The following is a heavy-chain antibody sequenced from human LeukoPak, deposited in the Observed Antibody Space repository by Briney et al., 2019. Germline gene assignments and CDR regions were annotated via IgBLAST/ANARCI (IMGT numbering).Heavy chain of an antibody. J-gene: IGHJ4*02. D-gene: IGHD3-3*01. V-gene: IGHV3-33*01. CDR2: IWYDGSDK. CDR3: ARDDAALRIFDY. Sequence: GGSLRLSCAASGFTFSSYGMHWVRQAPGKGLEWVAIIWYDGSDKYCADSVKGRFTISRDNAKDTLYLQMSSLRAEDTAVYYCARDDAALRIFDYWGQGTLVTVSS. CDR1: GFTFSSYG.